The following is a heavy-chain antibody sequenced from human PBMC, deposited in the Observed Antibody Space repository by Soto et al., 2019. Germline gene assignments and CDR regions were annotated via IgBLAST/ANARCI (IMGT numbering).Heavy chain of an antibody. CDR1: GYTFTDYD. D-gene: IGHD1-1*01. CDR3: EVTTGY. J-gene: IGHJ4*02. Sequence: QVQVVQSRAEVKKPGASVRVSCKTSGYTFTDYDINWGRQAAGQGLEYMGWMSPDSGNTGYSQQFQGRVTMTSNTSTSTAYMEMSSLTSEDTAVYYCEVTTGYWGQGTMVTVSS. CDR2: MSPDSGNT. V-gene: IGHV1-8*02.